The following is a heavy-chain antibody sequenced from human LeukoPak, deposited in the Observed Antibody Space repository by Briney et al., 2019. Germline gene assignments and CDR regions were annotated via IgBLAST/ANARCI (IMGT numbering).Heavy chain of an antibody. CDR1: GFTFSSYA. J-gene: IGHJ4*02. V-gene: IGHV3-30-3*01. D-gene: IGHD1-1*01. Sequence: GGSLRLSCAASGFTFSSYAIHWVRQPPGKGLEWVTFISYDGNTKYYADSVKGRFTISRDNSKNTLYLLMNSLRAKDTAVYYCARDLSTRYTIDSWGRGILVTVSS. CDR3: ARDLSTRYTIDS. CDR2: ISYDGNTK.